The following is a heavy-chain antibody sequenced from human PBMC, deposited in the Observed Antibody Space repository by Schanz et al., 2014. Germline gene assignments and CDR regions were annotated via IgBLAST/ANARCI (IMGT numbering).Heavy chain of an antibody. J-gene: IGHJ4*02. CDR1: GFTFSSHW. Sequence: EVQLVQSGGGLVQPGGSLRLSCAASGFTFSSHWMHWVRQAPGKGLEWVSGITGASDHIDYAESVKGRFTISRDNSKNTLYLQMDSLRAEDTAVYFCAKKVPAYNPFDSWGQGTLVTVSS. V-gene: IGHV3-74*01. CDR3: AKKVPAYNPFDS. CDR2: ITGASDHI. D-gene: IGHD1-1*01.